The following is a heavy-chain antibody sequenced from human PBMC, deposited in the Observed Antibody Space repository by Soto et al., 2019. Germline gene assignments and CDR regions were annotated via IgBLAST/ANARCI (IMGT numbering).Heavy chain of an antibody. Sequence: ASVKVSCKASGYTFTNFYIHWVRQAPGQGLEWIGLVNPEDGATRHAQNFQGRVTVTSDTSTRTVYMQLSSLRYEDTAIYYCARDPHTVRGVFFEKWGLGSMVTVSA. CDR1: GYTFTNFY. CDR3: ARDPHTVRGVFFEK. D-gene: IGHD2-8*02. V-gene: IGHV1-46*01. J-gene: IGHJ4*01. CDR2: VNPEDGAT.